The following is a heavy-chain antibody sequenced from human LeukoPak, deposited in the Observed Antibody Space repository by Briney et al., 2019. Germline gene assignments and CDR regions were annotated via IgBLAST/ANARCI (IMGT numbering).Heavy chain of an antibody. Sequence: PSETLSLTCTVSGGSISSSSYYWGWIRQPPGKGLEWIGSIYYSGSTYYNPSLKSRVTISVDTSKNQFSLKLSSVTAADTAVYYCATGPGFGELTMFDYWGQGTLVTVSS. CDR1: GGSISSSSYY. J-gene: IGHJ4*02. CDR3: ATGPGFGELTMFDY. CDR2: IYYSGST. D-gene: IGHD3-10*01. V-gene: IGHV4-39*07.